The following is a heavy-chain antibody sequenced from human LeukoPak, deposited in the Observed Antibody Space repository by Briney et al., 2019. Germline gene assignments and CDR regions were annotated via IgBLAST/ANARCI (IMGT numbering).Heavy chain of an antibody. J-gene: IGHJ1*01. D-gene: IGHD6-13*01. V-gene: IGHV4-59*01. CDR2: IYYSGST. CDR3: ASHSATWYFQH. CDR1: GGSISSYY. Sequence: SETLSLTCTVSGGSISSYYWGWIRQPPGKGLEWIGYIYYSGSTNYKPSLKSRVTMSLNTSKNQFSLKLSSVTAADTAIYYCASHSATWYFQHWGQGTPVTVSS.